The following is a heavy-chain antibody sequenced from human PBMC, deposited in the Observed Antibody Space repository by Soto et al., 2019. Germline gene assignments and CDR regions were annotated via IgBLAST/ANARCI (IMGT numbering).Heavy chain of an antibody. CDR3: AREGYFSSTSCYPNYYYYGMDV. CDR1: GYTLTGYY. Sequence: ASVKVSCKGSGYTLTGYYMHLVRQAPGQGLEWIGWITPNSGGTNYAQKFQGRVTMPRATFISTAYMELGRLRSDDTAVYYCAREGYFSSTSCYPNYYYYGMDVWGQGTTVTVSS. D-gene: IGHD2-2*01. V-gene: IGHV1-2*02. J-gene: IGHJ6*02. CDR2: ITPNSGGT.